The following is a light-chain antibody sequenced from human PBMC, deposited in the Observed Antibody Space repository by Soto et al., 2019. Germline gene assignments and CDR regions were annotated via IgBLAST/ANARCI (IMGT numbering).Light chain of an antibody. J-gene: IGKJ1*01. CDR2: GAS. Sequence: EIVLTQSPGTLSLSPGERATLSCRASQSVSSSYLAWYQQKPGQAPRLLIYGASSRATGIPDRFSGSGSGTEFTLNISRLEPEDFAVYYCQQYGSSPWTFGQGTKVEIK. CDR1: QSVSSSY. CDR3: QQYGSSPWT. V-gene: IGKV3-20*01.